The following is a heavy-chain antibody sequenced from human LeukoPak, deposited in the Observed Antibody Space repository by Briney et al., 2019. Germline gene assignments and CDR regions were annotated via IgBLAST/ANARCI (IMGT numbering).Heavy chain of an antibody. CDR1: GYTFTGYY. Sequence: ASVKVSCKASGYTFTGYYMHWVRQAPGQGLEWMGWINPNSGGTNYAQKFQGRVTMTRGTSISTAYMELSRLRSDDTAVYYCARDYVVVVAATVPYYGMDVWGQGTTVTVSS. CDR2: INPNSGGT. J-gene: IGHJ6*02. D-gene: IGHD2-15*01. V-gene: IGHV1-2*02. CDR3: ARDYVVVVAATVPYYGMDV.